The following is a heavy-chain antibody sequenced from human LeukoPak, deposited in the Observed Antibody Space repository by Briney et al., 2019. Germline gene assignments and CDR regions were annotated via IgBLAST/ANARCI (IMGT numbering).Heavy chain of an antibody. V-gene: IGHV3-21*04. CDR1: GFTFKNDG. CDR2: ISSSSSYI. CDR3: ARGSMDV. J-gene: IGHJ6*04. Sequence: GRSLRLACEVSGFTFKNDGMNSVRQAPGKGLEWVSSISSSSSYIYYTDSMKGRFTISRDNAKNSLYLQMNSLRAEDTALYYCARGSMDVWGKGTTVTVSS.